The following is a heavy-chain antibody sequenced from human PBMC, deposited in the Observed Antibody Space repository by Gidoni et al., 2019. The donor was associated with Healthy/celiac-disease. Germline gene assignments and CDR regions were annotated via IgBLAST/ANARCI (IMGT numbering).Heavy chain of an antibody. J-gene: IGHJ4*02. Sequence: EVQLVESGGGLVQPGGSLRLSCAASVFTVSSNYISWVRQAPGKGLEWVSVIYSGGSTYYADSVKGRFTISRDNSKNTLYLQMNSLRAEDTAVYYCARDEYYYDSSGYLRPAYYFDYWGQGTLVTVSS. CDR3: ARDEYYYDSSGYLRPAYYFDY. CDR1: VFTVSSNY. CDR2: IYSGGST. V-gene: IGHV3-66*01. D-gene: IGHD3-22*01.